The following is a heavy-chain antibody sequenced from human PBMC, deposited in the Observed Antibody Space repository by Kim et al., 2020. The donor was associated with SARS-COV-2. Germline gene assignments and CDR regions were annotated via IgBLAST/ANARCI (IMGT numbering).Heavy chain of an antibody. V-gene: IGHV3-21*06. CDR2: ISTSSTFV. J-gene: IGHJ6*02. CDR3: VRETRDGMDV. CDR1: GFTFIDYS. D-gene: IGHD2-2*01. Sequence: GGSLRLSCAASGFTFIDYSMDWVRQAPGKGLEWVSSISTSSTFVSYADSVKCRLIVSRDNANNLLFLHMTSLRAEDTAVYYCVRETRDGMDVWAQGTTVTVSS.